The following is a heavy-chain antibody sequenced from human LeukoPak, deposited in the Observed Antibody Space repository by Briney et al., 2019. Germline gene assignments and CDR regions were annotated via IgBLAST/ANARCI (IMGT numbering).Heavy chain of an antibody. D-gene: IGHD3-3*01. CDR1: GFTFSNAW. CDR3: TTADDYDFWSGYYDYYHYYYMDV. V-gene: IGHV3-15*01. J-gene: IGHJ6*03. Sequence: GGSLRLSCAASGFTFSNAWMSWVRQAPGKGLEWVGRIKSKTDGGTTDYAAPVKGRFTISRDDSKNTLYLQMNSLKTEDTAVYYCTTADDYDFWSGYYDYYHYYYMDVWGKGTTVTVSS. CDR2: IKSKTDGGTT.